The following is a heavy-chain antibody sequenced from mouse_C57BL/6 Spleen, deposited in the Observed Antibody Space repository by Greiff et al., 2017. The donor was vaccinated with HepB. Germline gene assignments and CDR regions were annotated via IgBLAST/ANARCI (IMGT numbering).Heavy chain of an antibody. Sequence: VQLQQSGAELVRPGASVTLSCKASGYTFTDYEMHWVKQTPVHGLEWIGAIDPETGGTAYNQKFKGKAILTADKSSSTAYMELRSLTSEDSAVYYCTRLGPGIDFDYWGQGTTLTVSS. CDR3: TRLGPGIDFDY. D-gene: IGHD4-1*01. V-gene: IGHV1-15*01. CDR1: GYTFTDYE. J-gene: IGHJ2*01. CDR2: IDPETGGT.